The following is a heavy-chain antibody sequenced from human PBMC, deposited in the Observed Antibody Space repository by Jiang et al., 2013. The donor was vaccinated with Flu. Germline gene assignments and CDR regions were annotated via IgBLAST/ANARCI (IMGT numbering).Heavy chain of an antibody. CDR2: IYWNDDK. Sequence: PPGKALEWLALIYWNDDKRYSPSLKSRLTITKDTSKNQVVLTMTNMDPVDTATYYCAHIPPGTVAGTSYFDYWGQGTLVTVSS. J-gene: IGHJ4*02. D-gene: IGHD6-19*01. V-gene: IGHV2-5*01. CDR3: AHIPPGTVAGTSYFDY.